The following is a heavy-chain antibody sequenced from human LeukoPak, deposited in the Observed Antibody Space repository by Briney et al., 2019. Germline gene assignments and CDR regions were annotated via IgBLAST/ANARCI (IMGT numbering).Heavy chain of an antibody. Sequence: GRSLRLSCAASGSTFSSYGMHWVRQAPGKGLEWVAVIWYDGSNKYYADSVKGRFTISRDNSKNTLYLQMNSLRAEDTAVYYCARDLHYSSGWYVYYYYGMDVWGQGTTVTVSS. J-gene: IGHJ6*02. V-gene: IGHV3-33*01. CDR3: ARDLHYSSGWYVYYYYGMDV. CDR2: IWYDGSNK. CDR1: GSTFSSYG. D-gene: IGHD6-19*01.